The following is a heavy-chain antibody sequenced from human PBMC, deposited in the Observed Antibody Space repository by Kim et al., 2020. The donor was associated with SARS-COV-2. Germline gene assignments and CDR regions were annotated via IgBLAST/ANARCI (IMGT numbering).Heavy chain of an antibody. J-gene: IGHJ4*02. D-gene: IGHD3-10*01. CDR1: GFTFSTYA. CDR3: ARDGSGRYYARFDY. CDR2: IAYDGSNK. V-gene: IGHV3-30*04. Sequence: GGSLRLSCAASGFTFSTYAMHWVRQAPGKGLEWVAIIAYDGSNKYYADSVKGRFTISRDNSKNTLYLQMNSLRAEDTAVYYCARDGSGRYYARFDYWGQG.